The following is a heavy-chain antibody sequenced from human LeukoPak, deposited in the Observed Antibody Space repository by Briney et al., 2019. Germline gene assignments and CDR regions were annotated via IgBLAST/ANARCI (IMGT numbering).Heavy chain of an antibody. J-gene: IGHJ4*02. V-gene: IGHV1-2*02. D-gene: IGHD5-18*01. Sequence: ASVKVSCKASGYTFTDYYMHWVRQAPGQGLEWMGWINPHSGGTDHAQKFQGRVTMTRDTSISTAYMELSRLRSDDTAVYYCARSKTTYSPEDYWGQGTLVTVSS. CDR2: INPHSGGT. CDR1: GYTFTDYY. CDR3: ARSKTTYSPEDY.